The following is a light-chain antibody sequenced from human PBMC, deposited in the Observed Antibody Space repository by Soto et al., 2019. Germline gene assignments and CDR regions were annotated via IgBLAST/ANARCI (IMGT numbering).Light chain of an antibody. CDR3: PSWDDNLNGPLL. CDR2: NNN. V-gene: IGLV1-44*01. CDR1: SSNIGRNS. J-gene: IGLJ2*01. Sequence: QSVLTQPPSASGTPGQRVTISCSGGSSNIGRNSVSWYQQVPGTAPKLIIFNNNERPSGIPGRFSGSKSGASASLAIVGLKSEDEADYFCPSWDDNLNGPLLFGGGTKVTVL.